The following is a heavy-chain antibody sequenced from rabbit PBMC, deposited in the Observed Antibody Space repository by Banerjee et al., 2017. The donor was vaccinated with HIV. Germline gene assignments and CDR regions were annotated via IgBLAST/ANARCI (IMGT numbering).Heavy chain of an antibody. V-gene: IGHV1S40*01. CDR1: GFSFSSSYW. J-gene: IGHJ4*01. Sequence: QSLEESGGDLVKPGASLTLTCTASGFSFSSSYWICWVRQAPGKGLEWIACIDTANGNTHYARWAKGRFTVSKTSSTTVTLKMTSLTAADTATYFSTRDLYLWGPGTLVTVS. CDR3: TRDLYL. CDR2: IDTANGNT. D-gene: IGHD3-3*01.